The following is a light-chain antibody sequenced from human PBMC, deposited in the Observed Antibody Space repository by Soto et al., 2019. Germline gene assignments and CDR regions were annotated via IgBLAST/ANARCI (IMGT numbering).Light chain of an antibody. Sequence: QSLLTQPPSMSGSPGQSITISCKGSSADIGSHNRVSWYHQPPDTAPKLIIYDVNDRPSGVPDRFSGSKSADTASLSISGLQPEDEGVYYCSSSSSNSASVLFGGGTKLTVL. CDR3: SSSSSNSASVL. J-gene: IGLJ2*01. V-gene: IGLV2-18*02. CDR1: SADIGSHNR. CDR2: DVN.